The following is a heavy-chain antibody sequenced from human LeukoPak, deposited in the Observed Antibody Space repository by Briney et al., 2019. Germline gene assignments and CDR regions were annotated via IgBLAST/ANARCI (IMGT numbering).Heavy chain of an antibody. D-gene: IGHD6-13*01. Sequence: SETLSLTCDVYGGSFSGYYWSWIRQPPGKGLEWIGEINHSGSTNYNPSLKSRVTISVDTSKNQFSLKLSSVTAADTAVYYCARGRIAAAGKRRYFDPWGRGTLVTVSS. V-gene: IGHV4-34*01. CDR1: GGSFSGYY. J-gene: IGHJ2*01. CDR2: INHSGST. CDR3: ARGRIAAAGKRRYFDP.